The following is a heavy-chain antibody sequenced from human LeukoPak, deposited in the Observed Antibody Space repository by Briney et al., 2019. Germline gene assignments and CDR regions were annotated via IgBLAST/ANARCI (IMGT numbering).Heavy chain of an antibody. CDR1: GFPFSSYA. Sequence: GGSLRLSCAASGFPFSSYAMSWVRQAPGKGLEWVSAISGSGGRTYYADSVKGLFTISRDNSKNTMYLQMNSLSAEDTAVYYCAKGPSVCGGDCHDAFDIWGQGTMVTVSS. CDR3: AKGPSVCGGDCHDAFDI. D-gene: IGHD2-21*02. V-gene: IGHV3-23*01. J-gene: IGHJ3*02. CDR2: ISGSGGRT.